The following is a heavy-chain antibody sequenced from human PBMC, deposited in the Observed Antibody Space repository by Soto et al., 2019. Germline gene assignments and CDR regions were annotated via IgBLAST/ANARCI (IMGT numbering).Heavy chain of an antibody. CDR2: INSDGSTT. V-gene: IGHV3-74*01. Sequence: EVQLVESGGGLVQPGGSLRLSCAASGFTFSSIWMHWVRQAPGKGLVWVSCINSDGSTTSYADSAKGRFTISRDNAKNTLYLQMNSLTAEDTAVYYCVRDMRWGQGTLVTVSS. CDR3: VRDMR. J-gene: IGHJ4*02. CDR1: GFTFSSIW.